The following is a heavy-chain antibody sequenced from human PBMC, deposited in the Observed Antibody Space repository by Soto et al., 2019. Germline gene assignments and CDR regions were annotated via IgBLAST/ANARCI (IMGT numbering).Heavy chain of an antibody. V-gene: IGHV5-51*01. Sequence: GESLKISCKGSGYIFTSYWIGWVRQMPGKGLEWMGIIYPGDSDTRYSPSFQGQVTISAEKSISTAYLQWSSLKASDTAMYYCARQSTVNDGEFDYWGQGALIAVSS. CDR1: GYIFTSYW. D-gene: IGHD4-17*01. CDR3: ARQSTVNDGEFDY. CDR2: IYPGDSDT. J-gene: IGHJ4*02.